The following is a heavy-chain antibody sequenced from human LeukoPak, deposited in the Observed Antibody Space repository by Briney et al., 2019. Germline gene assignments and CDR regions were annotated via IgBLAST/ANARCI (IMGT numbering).Heavy chain of an antibody. Sequence: SETLSLTCTVSGGSISTYYWSWIRQPPGKGLEWIGNIDYSGNIIHNPALKSRVTMSVDTSKNQFFLNLTSVTAADTAVYYCAREGKLTGYFGGLGFNYWGPGILVTVSS. V-gene: IGHV4-59*01. D-gene: IGHD6-19*01. CDR1: GGSISTYY. J-gene: IGHJ4*02. CDR2: IDYSGNI. CDR3: AREGKLTGYFGGLGFNY.